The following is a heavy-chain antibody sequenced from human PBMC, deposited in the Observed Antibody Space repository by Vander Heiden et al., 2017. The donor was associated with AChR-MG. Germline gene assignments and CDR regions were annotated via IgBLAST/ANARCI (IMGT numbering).Heavy chain of an antibody. CDR3: AKDWGTWGLPET. CDR2: ISWNSALV. Sequence: VQLVESGGGFVQPARPLRVSCVASGSIFDEYGMHWVGVVAGKGLEWGSGISWNSALVGYGDSVKGRFTISRDNAKNSLYLQMNSLRPEDTALYYCAKDWGTWGLPETWGQGTLVTVSS. J-gene: IGHJ5*02. CDR1: GSIFDEYG. V-gene: IGHV3-9*01. D-gene: IGHD1-26*01.